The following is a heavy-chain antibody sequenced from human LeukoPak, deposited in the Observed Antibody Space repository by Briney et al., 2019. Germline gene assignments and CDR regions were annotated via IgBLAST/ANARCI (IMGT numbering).Heavy chain of an antibody. CDR1: GFTFSNYE. CDR2: IASDDTK. D-gene: IGHD5-24*01. J-gene: IGHJ4*01. V-gene: IGHV3-48*03. CDR3: ARNTGYKDFDY. Sequence: GGSLRLSRAASGFTFSNYEMNWVRQAPGKGLEWISYIASDDTKYYADSVKGRFSISRDHAKNSLYLQMNSLRVEDTAVYYCARNTGYKDFDYWGHGTLVTVSS.